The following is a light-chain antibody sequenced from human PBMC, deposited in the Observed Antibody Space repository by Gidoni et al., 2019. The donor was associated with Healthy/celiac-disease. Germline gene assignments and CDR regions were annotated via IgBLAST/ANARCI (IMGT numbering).Light chain of an antibody. CDR2: QDS. V-gene: IGLV3-1*01. CDR3: QARDSSTDYV. Sequence: SYELTQPPSVSVSPGQTASITCSGDKLGDKYACWYQQKPGQSPVLVIYQDSKRPSGIPERFSGSNSGNTATLTISGTQAMDEADYYCQARDSSTDYVFGTGTKVTVL. J-gene: IGLJ1*01. CDR1: KLGDKY.